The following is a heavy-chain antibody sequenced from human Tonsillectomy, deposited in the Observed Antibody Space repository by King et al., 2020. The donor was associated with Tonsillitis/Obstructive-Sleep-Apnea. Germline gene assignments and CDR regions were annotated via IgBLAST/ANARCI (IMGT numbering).Heavy chain of an antibody. V-gene: IGHV1-18*01. Sequence: VQLVQSGAEVKKPGASVKVSCKASGYTFTSYDLSWVRQAPGQGLEWMGWISTYNGQTIYAQKPQGRVTMTTDTSTNTAYMELRSLRSDDTAVYYFAVNACGHFFWGQGTMVTVSS. J-gene: IGHJ3*01. CDR2: ISTYNGQT. CDR3: AVNACGHFF. D-gene: IGHD1-26*01. CDR1: GYTFTSYD.